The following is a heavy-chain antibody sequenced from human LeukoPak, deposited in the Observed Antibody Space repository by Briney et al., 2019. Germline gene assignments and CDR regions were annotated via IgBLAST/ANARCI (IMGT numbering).Heavy chain of an antibody. J-gene: IGHJ4*02. D-gene: IGHD6-13*01. Sequence: GGSLRLSCAASGFTFSSYWMSWVRQAPGKGLEWVANIKQDGSEETYVDSVKGRFTISRDNANNSQYLQMNSLRVEDTAVYYCAREFLSSSWSKGIDYWGQGTLVTVSS. CDR2: IKQDGSEE. CDR3: AREFLSSSWSKGIDY. V-gene: IGHV3-7*01. CDR1: GFTFSSYW.